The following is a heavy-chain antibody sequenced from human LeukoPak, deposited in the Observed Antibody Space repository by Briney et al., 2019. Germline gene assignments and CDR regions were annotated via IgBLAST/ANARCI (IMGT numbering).Heavy chain of an antibody. Sequence: PSETLSLTCTVSGGSISSYYWSWIRQPPGKGLEWIGYIYYSGSTNYNPSLQSRVTISVDTSKNQFSLKLSSVTAADTAVYYCARVGYSSGWYEASDIWGQGTMVTVSS. CDR3: ARVGYSSGWYEASDI. CDR1: GGSISSYY. CDR2: IYYSGST. V-gene: IGHV4-59*01. J-gene: IGHJ3*02. D-gene: IGHD6-19*01.